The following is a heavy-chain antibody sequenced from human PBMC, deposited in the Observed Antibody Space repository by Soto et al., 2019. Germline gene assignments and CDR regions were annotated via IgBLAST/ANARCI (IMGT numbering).Heavy chain of an antibody. CDR3: ARVLRVVGLGGLYYYYGMDV. D-gene: IGHD1-26*01. J-gene: IGHJ6*02. CDR1: GYTFTGYY. Sequence: ASVKVSCKASGYTFTGYYMHWVRQAPGQGLEWMGWINPNSGGTNYAQKFQGWVTMTRDTSISTAYMELSRLRSDDTAVYYCARVLRVVGLGGLYYYYGMDVWGQGTTVTVSS. CDR2: INPNSGGT. V-gene: IGHV1-2*04.